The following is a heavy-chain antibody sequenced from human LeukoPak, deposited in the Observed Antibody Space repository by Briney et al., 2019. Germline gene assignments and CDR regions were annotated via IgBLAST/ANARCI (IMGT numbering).Heavy chain of an antibody. Sequence: GASVKVSCKASGYTFTSYGISWVRQAPGQGLEWMGWISAYNGNTNYAQKLQGRVTMTTDTSTGTAYMELRSLRSDDTAVYYCARDCSGGSCYYYYYYGMDVWGQGTTVTVSS. D-gene: IGHD2-15*01. CDR3: ARDCSGGSCYYYYYYGMDV. V-gene: IGHV1-18*01. CDR1: GYTFTSYG. J-gene: IGHJ6*02. CDR2: ISAYNGNT.